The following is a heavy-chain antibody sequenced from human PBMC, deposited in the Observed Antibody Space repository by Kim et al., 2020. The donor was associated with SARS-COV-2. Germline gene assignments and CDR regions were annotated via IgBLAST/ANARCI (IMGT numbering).Heavy chain of an antibody. CDR1: GGSFSGNY. Sequence: SETLSLTCAVYGGSFSGNYWSWIRQPPGKGLEWIGEINHSGSTNYNPSLKSRVTISVDTSKNQFSLKLSSVTAADTAVYYCAVAVAGTNYYYGMDVWGQGTTVTVSS. CDR2: INHSGST. D-gene: IGHD6-19*01. J-gene: IGHJ6*02. CDR3: AVAVAGTNYYYGMDV. V-gene: IGHV4-34*01.